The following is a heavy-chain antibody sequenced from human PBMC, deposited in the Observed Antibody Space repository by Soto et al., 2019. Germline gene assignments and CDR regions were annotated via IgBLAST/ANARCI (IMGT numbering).Heavy chain of an antibody. V-gene: IGHV1-8*01. CDR1: GYTFTTYD. D-gene: IGHD6-6*01. CDR3: VALAR. J-gene: IGHJ4*02. CDR2: MKPNIGDT. Sequence: QVQLVQSGAEVREPGASVKVSCKASGYTFTTYDINWVRQASGQGLEWMGWMKPNIGDTGYGQKFQGRVALTRDTSTSTAYMELSGLKSEDTAVYYCVALARWGQGTLVTVSS.